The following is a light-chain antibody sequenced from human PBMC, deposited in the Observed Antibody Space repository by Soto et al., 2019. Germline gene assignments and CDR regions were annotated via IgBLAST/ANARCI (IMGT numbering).Light chain of an antibody. CDR2: GAS. J-gene: IGKJ1*01. CDR1: QSISNS. V-gene: IGKV1-39*01. CDR3: QQYYSFPPT. Sequence: DIQMTQSPSSLAASVGDRVTITCRARQSISNSLNWYQQKPGKAPKLLIYGASSLQSGVPSRFSGSGSGTDFTLTISCLQSEDFATYYCQQYYSFPPTFGQGTKVDIK.